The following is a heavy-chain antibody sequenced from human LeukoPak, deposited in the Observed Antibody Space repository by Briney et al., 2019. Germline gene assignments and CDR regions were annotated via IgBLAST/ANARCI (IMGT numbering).Heavy chain of an antibody. J-gene: IGHJ4*02. CDR2: IYYSGST. V-gene: IGHV4-30-4*08. CDR3: ARYCSSTSCYTVDDY. CDR1: GGSIRSGDYN. D-gene: IGHD2-2*02. Sequence: SETLSLTCTVSGGSIRSGDYNWSWIRQPPGKGLEWIGYIYYSGSTYYNPSLKSRVTISVDMSKNQFSLKLSSVTAADTAVYYCARYCSSTSCYTVDDYWGQGTLVTVSS.